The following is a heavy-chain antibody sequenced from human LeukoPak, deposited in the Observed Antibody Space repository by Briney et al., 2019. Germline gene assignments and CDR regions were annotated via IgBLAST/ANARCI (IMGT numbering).Heavy chain of an antibody. CDR3: AGLDDILTGYSN. CDR1: GFTFDDYG. Sequence: RPGGSLRLSCAASGFTFDDYGMSWVRQAPGKGLEWVSGINWNGGSTGYADSVKGRFTISRDNAKNSLYLQMNSLRAEDTALYYCAGLDDILTGYSNWGQGTLVTVSS. V-gene: IGHV3-20*04. CDR2: INWNGGST. J-gene: IGHJ4*02. D-gene: IGHD3-9*01.